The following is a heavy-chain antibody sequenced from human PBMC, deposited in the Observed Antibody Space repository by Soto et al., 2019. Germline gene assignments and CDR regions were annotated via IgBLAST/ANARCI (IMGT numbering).Heavy chain of an antibody. CDR1: GYFFTSYS. Sequence: ASVKVSCKASGYFFTSYSMHWVRQAPRQGLEWMGWISAYNGNTSYAQKLQGRVTMTTDTSTSTAYMELRSLRSDDTAVYYCATPRQTTVTDDAFDIWGQGTMVTVSS. CDR2: ISAYNGNT. CDR3: ATPRQTTVTDDAFDI. D-gene: IGHD4-17*01. J-gene: IGHJ3*02. V-gene: IGHV1-18*04.